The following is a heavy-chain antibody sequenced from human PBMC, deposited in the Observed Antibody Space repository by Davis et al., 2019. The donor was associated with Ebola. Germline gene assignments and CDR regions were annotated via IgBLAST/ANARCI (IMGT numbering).Heavy chain of an antibody. D-gene: IGHD5-24*01. J-gene: IGHJ4*02. CDR3: ARDLGDGYGRWAFDY. CDR1: GYTFTSYY. V-gene: IGHV1-46*01. Sequence: ASVKVSCKASGYTFTSYYMHWVRQAPGQGLEWMGIINPSGGSTSYAQKFQGRVTMTRDTSTSTVYMELSSLRSEDTAVYYCARDLGDGYGRWAFDYWGQGTLVTVSS. CDR2: INPSGGST.